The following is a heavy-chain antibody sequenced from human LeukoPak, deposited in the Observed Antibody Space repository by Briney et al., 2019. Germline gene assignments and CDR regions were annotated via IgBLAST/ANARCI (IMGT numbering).Heavy chain of an antibody. D-gene: IGHD2-2*01. CDR2: ISAYNGNT. CDR3: AREGKDIVVVSHWFDP. Sequence: GASVKVSCKAFGYTFTSYGISWVRQAPGQGLEWMGWISAYNGNTNYAQKLQGRVTMTTDTSTSTAYMELRSLRSDDTAVYYCAREGKDIVVVSHWFDPWGQGTLVTVSS. CDR1: GYTFTSYG. V-gene: IGHV1-18*01. J-gene: IGHJ5*02.